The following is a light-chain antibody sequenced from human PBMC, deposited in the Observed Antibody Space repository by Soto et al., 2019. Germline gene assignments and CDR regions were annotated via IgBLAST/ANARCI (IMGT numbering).Light chain of an antibody. CDR2: GVT. J-gene: IGLJ3*02. V-gene: IGLV2-14*01. CDR3: SSYTSSSTLV. CDR1: GGDIGAYNY. Sequence: QSALTQPASVSGSLGQSITLSCTGSGGDIGAYNYVSWYQQHPGKAPKLIIYGVTHRPSGVSSRFSASKSAYTASLTISALQAEDEADYYCSSYTSSSTLVFGGGTKLTVL.